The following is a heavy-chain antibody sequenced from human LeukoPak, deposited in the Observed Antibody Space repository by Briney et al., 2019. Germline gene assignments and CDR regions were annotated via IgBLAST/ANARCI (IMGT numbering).Heavy chain of an antibody. Sequence: QSGRSLRLSCAASGFTFSSYWMHWVRQAPGKGLVWVSRINSDGSSTSYADSVKGRFTISRDNAKNTLYLQMNSLRAEDTAVYYCATPRGSGSYLAFDYWGQGTLVTVSS. CDR1: GFTFSSYW. D-gene: IGHD1-26*01. J-gene: IGHJ4*02. CDR3: ATPRGSGSYLAFDY. V-gene: IGHV3-74*01. CDR2: INSDGSST.